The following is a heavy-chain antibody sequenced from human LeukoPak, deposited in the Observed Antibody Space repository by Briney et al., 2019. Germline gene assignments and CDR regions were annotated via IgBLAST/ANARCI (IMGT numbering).Heavy chain of an antibody. D-gene: IGHD3-22*01. CDR3: ARKDYYDRNFDY. J-gene: IGHJ4*02. Sequence: TSETLSLTCTVSGGSISSSSYYWGWIRQPPGKGLEWIGSIYYSGSTYYNPSLKSRVTISVDTSKNQFSLKLSSVTAAGTAVYYCARKDYYDRNFDYWGQGTLVTVSS. V-gene: IGHV4-39*01. CDR1: GGSISSSSYY. CDR2: IYYSGST.